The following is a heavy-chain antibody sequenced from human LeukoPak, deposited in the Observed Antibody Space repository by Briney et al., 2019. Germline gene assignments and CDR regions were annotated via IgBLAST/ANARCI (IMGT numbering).Heavy chain of an antibody. J-gene: IGHJ3*02. CDR2: VYTGGST. V-gene: IGHV3-53*01. CDR1: GFTVSSNY. Sequence: PGGSLRLSCAASGFTVSSNYMTWVRQAPGKGLEWVSVVYTGGSTYSADSVKGRFTISRDNSKNTLYLQMNSLRAEDTAVYYCARGAVAVRNAFDIWGQGTMVTVSS. D-gene: IGHD6-19*01. CDR3: ARGAVAVRNAFDI.